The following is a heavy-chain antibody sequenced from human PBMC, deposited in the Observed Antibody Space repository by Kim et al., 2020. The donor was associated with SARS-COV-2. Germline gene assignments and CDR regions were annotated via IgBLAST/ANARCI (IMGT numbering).Heavy chain of an antibody. J-gene: IGHJ6*02. Sequence: GGSLRLSCAASGFTFSSYGMHWVRQAPGKGLEWVAVIWYDGSNKYYADSVKGRFTISRDNSKNTLYLQMNSLRAEDTAVYYWARDPLTTVPFYYYYGMDVWGQGTTVTVSS. CDR1: GFTFSSYG. D-gene: IGHD4-17*01. CDR2: IWYDGSNK. CDR3: ARDPLTTVPFYYYYGMDV. V-gene: IGHV3-33*01.